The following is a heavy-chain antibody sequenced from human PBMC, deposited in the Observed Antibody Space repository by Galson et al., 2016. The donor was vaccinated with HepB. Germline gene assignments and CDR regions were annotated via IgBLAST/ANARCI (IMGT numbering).Heavy chain of an antibody. J-gene: IGHJ6*02. CDR3: AKDGWRSSVGYFYYYGLDV. CDR1: GFTFSSYG. V-gene: IGHV3-23*01. D-gene: IGHD3-16*01. Sequence: SLRLSCAASGFTFSSYGMHWVRQAPGKGLEWVSAITGSGDSPYYADSVKGRFTISRDNSKNTLYLQMNSLRAEDTAVYYCAKDGWRSSVGYFYYYGLDVWGHGTTVTVSS. CDR2: ITGSGDSP.